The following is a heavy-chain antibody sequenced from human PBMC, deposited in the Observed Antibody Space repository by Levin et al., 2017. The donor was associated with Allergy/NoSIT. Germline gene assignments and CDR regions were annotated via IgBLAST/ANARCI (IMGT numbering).Heavy chain of an antibody. J-gene: IGHJ5*02. CDR2: ISAGGGST. CDR1: DFTFSNYA. V-gene: IGHV3-23*01. D-gene: IGHD6-13*01. Sequence: LSLTCAASDFTFSNYAMTWVRQAPGKGLEWVSHISAGGGSTYYADSVKGRFTISRDNPKNTLFLQMNSLRAEDTAVYYCANRKIAALWSWGQGTLVTVSS. CDR3: ANRKIAALWS.